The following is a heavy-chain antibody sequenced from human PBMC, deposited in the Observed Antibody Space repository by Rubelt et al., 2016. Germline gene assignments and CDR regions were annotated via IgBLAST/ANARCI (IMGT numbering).Heavy chain of an antibody. J-gene: IGHJ4*02. D-gene: IGHD6-13*01. CDR1: GGSISSADW. CDR3: VKVSSSWALDY. Sequence: VHLQESGSGLVKPSGTLSLTCGVSGGSISSADWWTWVRQSPGKGLEWIASISGSMSTIYYADSVKGRFTISRDNANDSLFLQMNSLRDEDTAVYYWVKVSSSWALDYWGQGSLVTVSS. CDR2: ISGSMSTI. V-gene: IGHV3-48*02.